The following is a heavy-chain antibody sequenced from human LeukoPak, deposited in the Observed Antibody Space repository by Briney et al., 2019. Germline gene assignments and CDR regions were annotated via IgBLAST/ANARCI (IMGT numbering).Heavy chain of an antibody. CDR3: ASAGAYYGSGTEGNYFDY. D-gene: IGHD3-10*01. V-gene: IGHV4-59*01. J-gene: IGHJ4*02. CDR1: RSSMSGYY. CDR2: MFDTETT. Sequence: SETLSLTCTVSRSSMSGYYWSWIRQPPGKGLEWIGYMFDTETTDYNPSLKSRVIISVDTSKNQVSLKLNSVTAADTAVYYCASAGAYYGSGTEGNYFDYWGQGTLVTVSS.